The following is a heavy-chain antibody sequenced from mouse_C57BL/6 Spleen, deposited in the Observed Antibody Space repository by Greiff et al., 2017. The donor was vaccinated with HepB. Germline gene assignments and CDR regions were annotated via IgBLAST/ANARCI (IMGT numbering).Heavy chain of an antibody. CDR1: GFTFSSYT. Sequence: DVMLVESGGGLVKPGGSLKLSCAASGFTFSSYTMSWVRQTPEKRLEWVATISGGGGNTYYPDSVKGRFTISRDNAKNTLYLQMSSLRSEDTALYYCARQGAGYFDYWGQGTTLTVSS. J-gene: IGHJ2*01. V-gene: IGHV5-9*01. CDR3: ARQGAGYFDY. CDR2: ISGGGGNT.